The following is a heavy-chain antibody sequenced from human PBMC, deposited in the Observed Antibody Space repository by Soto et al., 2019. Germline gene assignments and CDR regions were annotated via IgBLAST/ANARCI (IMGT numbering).Heavy chain of an antibody. Sequence: PGESLKISCKGSGYSFTSYWIGWVRQMPGKGLEWMGIIYPGDSDTRYSPSFQGQVTISADKSISTAYLQWSSLKAPDTAMYYCARSPFRYYDILTGYLWFDPWGQGTLVTVSS. CDR2: IYPGDSDT. CDR3: ARSPFRYYDILTGYLWFDP. V-gene: IGHV5-51*01. CDR1: GYSFTSYW. D-gene: IGHD3-9*01. J-gene: IGHJ5*02.